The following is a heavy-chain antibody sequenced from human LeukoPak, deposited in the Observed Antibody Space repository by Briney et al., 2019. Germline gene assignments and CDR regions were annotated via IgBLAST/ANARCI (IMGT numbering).Heavy chain of an antibody. Sequence: PGGSLRLSCAASGFTFSSYSMNWVRQAPGKGLEWVSSISSSSSYIYYADSVKGRFTISRDNAKNSLYLQMNSLRAEDTAVYYCASGYSYGSRPYGMDVWSQGTTVTVSS. CDR3: ASGYSYGSRPYGMDV. CDR1: GFTFSSYS. CDR2: ISSSSSYI. J-gene: IGHJ6*02. D-gene: IGHD5-18*01. V-gene: IGHV3-21*01.